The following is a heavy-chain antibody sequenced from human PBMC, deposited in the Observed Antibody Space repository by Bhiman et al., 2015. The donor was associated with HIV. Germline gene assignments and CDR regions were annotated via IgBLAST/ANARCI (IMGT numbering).Heavy chain of an antibody. CDR2: ISSSSSDI. V-gene: IGHV3-21*01. D-gene: IGHD3-16*01. Sequence: EVQLVESGGGLVQPGRSLRLSCAASGFTFDDYAMHWVRQAPGKGLEWVSSISSSSSDIYYSDSLKGRFTISRDNAKNSLYLQMNSLRAEDTAVYYCARDPGGEGWFDPWGQGTLVTVSS. J-gene: IGHJ5*02. CDR1: GFTFDDYA. CDR3: ARDPGGEGWFDP.